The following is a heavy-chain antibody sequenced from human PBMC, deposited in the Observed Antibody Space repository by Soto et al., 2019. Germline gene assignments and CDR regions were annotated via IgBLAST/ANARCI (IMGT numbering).Heavy chain of an antibody. CDR1: GYTFTGYY. CDR3: ARELSPGIAAAGLDP. CDR2: VNPNSGGT. D-gene: IGHD6-13*01. V-gene: IGHV1-2*02. J-gene: IGHJ5*02. Sequence: RASVKVSCKASGYTFTGYYMHWVRQAPGQGLEWMGWVNPNSGGTNYAQKFQGRVTMTRDTSISTAYMELSRLRSDDTAVYYCARELSPGIAAAGLDPWGQGTLVTVSS.